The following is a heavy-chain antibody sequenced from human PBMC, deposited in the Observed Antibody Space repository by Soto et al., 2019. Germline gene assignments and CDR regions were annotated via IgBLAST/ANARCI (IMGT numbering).Heavy chain of an antibody. Sequence: QVQLVQSGAEVREPGASVKVSCKASGYSFTNNDVSWVRQATGEGLEWMGWMNPGSGDTGYAQKFQGRVTMTRDISIATAYLDLSSLRSDDTAIYYCARMATFGSLNWFDPWGQGTLVTVSS. J-gene: IGHJ5*02. CDR3: ARMATFGSLNWFDP. V-gene: IGHV1-8*01. CDR1: GYSFTNND. CDR2: MNPGSGDT. D-gene: IGHD3-16*01.